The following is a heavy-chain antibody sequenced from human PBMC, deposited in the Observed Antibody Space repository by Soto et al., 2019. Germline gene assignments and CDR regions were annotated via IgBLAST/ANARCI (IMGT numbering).Heavy chain of an antibody. V-gene: IGHV1-18*01. Sequence: ASVKGACKASGYTFTSDGISWARQAPGQGLEWMGWISAYNGNTNYAQKLQGRVTMTTDTSTSTAYMELRSLRSDDTAVYYCARRRLLLGAFDIWGQGTMVTVSS. CDR2: ISAYNGNT. CDR1: GYTFTSDG. J-gene: IGHJ3*02. CDR3: ARRRLLLGAFDI. D-gene: IGHD2-21*01.